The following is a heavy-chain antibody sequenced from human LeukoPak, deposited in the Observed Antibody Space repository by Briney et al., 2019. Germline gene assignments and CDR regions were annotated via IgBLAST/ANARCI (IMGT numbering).Heavy chain of an antibody. D-gene: IGHD6-19*01. J-gene: IGHJ4*02. CDR3: XXXSIAVSLFDY. V-gene: IGHV3-23*01. CDR2: ISGSGGNT. Sequence: GGSLRLSCAASGFTFSSYAMSWVRQAPGKGLEWVSAISGSGGNTYYADSVKGRFTISRDNSKNTLYLQMNSLRAEDTAVYFXXXXSIAVSLFDYWGQGTLVTVSS. CDR1: GFTFSSYA.